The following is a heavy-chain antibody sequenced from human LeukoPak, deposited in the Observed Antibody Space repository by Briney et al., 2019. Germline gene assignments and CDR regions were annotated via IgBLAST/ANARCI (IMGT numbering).Heavy chain of an antibody. V-gene: IGHV3-9*01. CDR3: TKDVFDFGGYFDL. CDR2: IRWNSGSI. D-gene: IGHD3-16*01. J-gene: IGHJ2*01. CDR1: EFIFDDYA. Sequence: GRSLRLSCAASEFIFDDYAMHWVRHAPGKGLERVSGIRWNSGSIGYADSVKGRFTISRDNAKNSLYLQMNSLRAEDTAFYYCTKDVFDFGGYFDLWGRGTLVTVSS.